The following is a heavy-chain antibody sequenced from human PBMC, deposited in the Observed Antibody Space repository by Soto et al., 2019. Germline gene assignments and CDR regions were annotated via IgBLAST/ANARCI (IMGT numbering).Heavy chain of an antibody. CDR1: GFTFSNYG. D-gene: IGHD3-10*01. Sequence: EVQLVESGGGLVQPGGSLRLSCVASGFTFSNYGMNWVRQAPGKGLEWVSHISSSSSTIDYAESVKGRFTISADKAKNSLYLQMNSLRVEDTAVYSCASSFITPVGTTGWGQGTLVTVSS. V-gene: IGHV3-48*01. CDR3: ASSFITPVGTTG. CDR2: ISSSSSTI. J-gene: IGHJ4*02.